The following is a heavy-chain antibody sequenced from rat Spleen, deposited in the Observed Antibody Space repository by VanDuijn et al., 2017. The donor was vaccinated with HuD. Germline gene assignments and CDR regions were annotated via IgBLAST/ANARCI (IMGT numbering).Heavy chain of an antibody. V-gene: IGHV5-29*01. Sequence: EVQLVESGGGLVQPGRSLKLSCAASGFTFSDYDMAWVRQAPKKGLEWVAYISYDGGITYYRDSVKGRFTISRDNAKSSLYLQMDSLRSEDTATYYCARHGYDGSYYYWDYWGQGVMVTVSS. CDR2: ISYDGGIT. CDR1: GFTFSDYD. J-gene: IGHJ2*01. D-gene: IGHD1-12*02. CDR3: ARHGYDGSYYYWDY.